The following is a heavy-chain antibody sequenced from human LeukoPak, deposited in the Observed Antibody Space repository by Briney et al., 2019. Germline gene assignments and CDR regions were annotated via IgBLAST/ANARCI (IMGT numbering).Heavy chain of an antibody. CDR2: IGSKANSYAT. J-gene: IGHJ4*02. Sequence: PGGSLRLSCAASGFTFSGSAMHWVRQASGKGLEWVGRIGSKANSYATAYAASVKGRFTISRDDSKNTAYLQMNSLKTEDTAVYYCTSQPGPRNYDILTGSDYWGQGTLVTVSS. CDR1: GFTFSGSA. CDR3: TSQPGPRNYDILTGSDY. V-gene: IGHV3-73*01. D-gene: IGHD3-9*01.